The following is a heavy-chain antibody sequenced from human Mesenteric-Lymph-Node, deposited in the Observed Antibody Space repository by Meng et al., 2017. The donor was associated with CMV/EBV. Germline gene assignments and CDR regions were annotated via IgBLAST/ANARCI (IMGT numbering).Heavy chain of an antibody. Sequence: CKGSGYSFTSYWIGWVRQMPGKGLEWMWIIYPGDSDTRYGPSFQAQVTISADKSISTAYLQWSSLKASDTAMYYCAMGSGSYSHYFDYWGQGTLVTVSS. CDR1: GYSFTSYW. CDR2: IYPGDSDT. V-gene: IGHV5-51*01. CDR3: AMGSGSYSHYFDY. D-gene: IGHD3-10*01. J-gene: IGHJ4*02.